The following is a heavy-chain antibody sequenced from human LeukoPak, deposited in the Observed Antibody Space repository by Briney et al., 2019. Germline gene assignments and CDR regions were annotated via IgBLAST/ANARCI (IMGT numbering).Heavy chain of an antibody. J-gene: IGHJ5*02. Sequence: GGSLRLSCAASGFTFSSYGMHWVRQAPGKGLEWVAFIRYDGSNKYYADSVKGRFTISRDNAKNSLYLQMNSLRAEDTAVYYCAARSDILTGYYLGEWFDPWGQGTLVTVSS. V-gene: IGHV3-30*02. CDR2: IRYDGSNK. CDR3: AARSDILTGYYLGEWFDP. CDR1: GFTFSSYG. D-gene: IGHD3-9*01.